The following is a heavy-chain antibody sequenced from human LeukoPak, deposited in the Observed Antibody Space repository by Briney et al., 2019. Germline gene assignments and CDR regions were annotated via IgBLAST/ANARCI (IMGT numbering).Heavy chain of an antibody. J-gene: IGHJ4*02. CDR1: GFTFSSYA. V-gene: IGHV3-23*01. CDR2: ISGSGGST. D-gene: IGHD6-19*01. Sequence: GGSLRLPCAASGFTFSSYAMSWVRQAPGKGLEWVSAISGSGGSTYYADSVKGRFTISRDNSKNTLYLQMNSLRAEDTAVYYCAKFISQQWLVDWGQGTLVTVSS. CDR3: AKFISQQWLVD.